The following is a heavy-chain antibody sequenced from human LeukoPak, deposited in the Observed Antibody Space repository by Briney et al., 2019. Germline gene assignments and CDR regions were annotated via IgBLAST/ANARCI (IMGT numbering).Heavy chain of an antibody. J-gene: IGHJ4*02. CDR3: ARADGTFGVVRIDY. V-gene: IGHV4-59*01. Sequence: SETLSLTCTVSVDSISSYYWSWIRQPPGKGLEWIGYIYYSGSTSYNPSLRSRVTISIDTSKNQFSMKLRSVTAADTAVYYCARADGTFGVVRIDYWGQGTLITVSS. CDR2: IYYSGST. D-gene: IGHD3-3*01. CDR1: VDSISSYY.